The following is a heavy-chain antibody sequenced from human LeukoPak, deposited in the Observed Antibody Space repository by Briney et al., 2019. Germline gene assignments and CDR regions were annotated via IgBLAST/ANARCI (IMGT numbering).Heavy chain of an antibody. CDR2: IYTSGST. V-gene: IGHV4-4*07. Sequence: SETLSLTCTVSGGSISSYYWSWIRQPAGKGLEWIGRIYTSGSTNYNTFLKSGATMAVDTSKNQFTLKLSSVTAADTAVYYCAREGCSSTSCPFDYWGQGTLVTVSS. J-gene: IGHJ4*02. CDR1: GGSISSYY. CDR3: AREGCSSTSCPFDY. D-gene: IGHD2-2*01.